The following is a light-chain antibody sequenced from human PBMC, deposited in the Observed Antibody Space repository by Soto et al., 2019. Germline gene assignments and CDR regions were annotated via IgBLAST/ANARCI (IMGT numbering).Light chain of an antibody. V-gene: IGLV2-14*01. CDR1: SSDVGGYND. J-gene: IGLJ1*01. CDR2: EVT. Sequence: QSALTQPASVSGSPGQSITISCTGTSSDVGGYNDVSWYQQHPGKAPKLMIYEVTNRPSGVSNRFSGSKSGNTASLTISGLRAEDEADYYCSSYTSSTTLYVFGTGTKGTVL. CDR3: SSYTSSTTLYV.